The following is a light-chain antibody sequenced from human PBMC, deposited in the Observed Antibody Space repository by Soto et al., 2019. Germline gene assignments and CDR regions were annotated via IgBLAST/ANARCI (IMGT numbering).Light chain of an antibody. J-gene: IGLJ2*01. Sequence: QSALTQPASVSGSPGQSITISCTGTSSDVGGYDYVSWYQNHPGKAPKLMIYDVSDRPSGVSNRFSGSKSGNTASLTISGLQAEDEADYYCSSYTSTSTPVVFGGGTKVTVL. CDR1: SSDVGGYDY. CDR2: DVS. V-gene: IGLV2-14*03. CDR3: SSYTSTSTPVV.